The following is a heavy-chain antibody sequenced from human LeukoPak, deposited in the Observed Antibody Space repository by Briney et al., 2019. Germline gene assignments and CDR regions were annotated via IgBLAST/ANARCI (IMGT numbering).Heavy chain of an antibody. J-gene: IGHJ4*02. CDR2: ISGSGGST. CDR3: AKDWGLVATAYYFDY. Sequence: GGSLRLSCAASGFTFSSYAMSWVRQAPGKGLEWVSAISGSGGSTYYADSVKGRITIFRDNSKNTLYLQMNSLRAEDTAVYYCAKDWGLVATAYYFDYWGQGTLVTVSS. CDR1: GFTFSSYA. V-gene: IGHV3-23*01. D-gene: IGHD5-12*01.